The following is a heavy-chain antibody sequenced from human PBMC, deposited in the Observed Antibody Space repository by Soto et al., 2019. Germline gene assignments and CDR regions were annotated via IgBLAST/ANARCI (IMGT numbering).Heavy chain of an antibody. CDR2: IYYSGST. CDR3: VREGGDNWLDP. D-gene: IGHD3-16*01. Sequence: SETLSLTCTVSGGSISSGDYYWSWIRQPPGKGLEWIGYIYYSGSTFYNPSLKNRVTISLDTSKIQFSLKLSSVTAADTAVYYCVREGGDNWLDPWGQGTLVTVYS. J-gene: IGHJ5*02. V-gene: IGHV4-30-4*01. CDR1: GGSISSGDYY.